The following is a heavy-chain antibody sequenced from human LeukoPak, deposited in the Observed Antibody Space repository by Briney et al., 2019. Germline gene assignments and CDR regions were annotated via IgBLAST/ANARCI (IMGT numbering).Heavy chain of an antibody. CDR2: ISYDGSNK. V-gene: IGHV3-30*03. CDR1: GFTFSRNG. D-gene: IGHD4-17*01. Sequence: GGSLRLSCAASGFTFSRNGMHWVRQAPGKGLEWVAVISYDGSNKYYADSVKGRFTISRDNSKNTLYLQMNSLRAEDTAVYYCARDRSYGDFAWGYWGQGTLVTVSS. CDR3: ARDRSYGDFAWGY. J-gene: IGHJ4*02.